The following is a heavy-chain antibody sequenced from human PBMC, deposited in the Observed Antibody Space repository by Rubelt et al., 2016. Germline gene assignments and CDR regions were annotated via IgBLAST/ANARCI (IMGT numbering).Heavy chain of an antibody. V-gene: IGHV3-23*01. CDR2: ISDSGGIT. CDR3: AREERGGTGTTFYFDY. D-gene: IGHD1-1*01. Sequence: GKGLEWVSTISDSGGITYYGDSVKGRFTISRDNAKNTLYVQMDSLRAEDTAVYYCAREERGGTGTTFYFDYWGQGTLVTVSS. J-gene: IGHJ4*02.